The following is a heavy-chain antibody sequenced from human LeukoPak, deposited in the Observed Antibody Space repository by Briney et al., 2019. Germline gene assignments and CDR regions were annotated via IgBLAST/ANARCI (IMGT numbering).Heavy chain of an antibody. CDR3: ARDRGYYDSTDY. J-gene: IGHJ4*02. D-gene: IGHD3-22*01. Sequence: ASVKVSXKASGYTFTGYYMHWVRQAPGQGLEWMGRINPNSGGTNYAQKFQGRVTMTRDTSISTAYMELSRLRSDDTAVYYCARDRGYYDSTDYWGQGTLVTVSS. CDR1: GYTFTGYY. CDR2: INPNSGGT. V-gene: IGHV1-2*06.